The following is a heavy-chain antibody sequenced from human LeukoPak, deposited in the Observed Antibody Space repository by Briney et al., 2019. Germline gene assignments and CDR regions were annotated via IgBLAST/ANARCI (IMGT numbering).Heavy chain of an antibody. CDR3: ATAPFSGWAYCGGDCYSREYYFDY. Sequence: SETLSLTCTVSGGSISSSSYYWGWIRQPPGKGLEWIGSIYYSGSTYYNPSLKSRVTISVDTSKNQFSLKLSSVTAADTAVYYCATAPFSGWAYCGGDCYSREYYFDYWGQGTLVTVSS. D-gene: IGHD2-21*02. J-gene: IGHJ4*02. CDR2: IYYSGST. CDR1: GGSISSSSYY. V-gene: IGHV4-39*01.